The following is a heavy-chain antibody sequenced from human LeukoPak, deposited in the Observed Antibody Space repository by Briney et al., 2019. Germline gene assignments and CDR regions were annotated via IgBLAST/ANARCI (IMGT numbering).Heavy chain of an antibody. CDR3: AKRDCSDNNCYFVN. CDR1: GFTLSSYG. J-gene: IGHJ4*02. D-gene: IGHD1-20*01. V-gene: IGHV3-23*01. Sequence: GGSLRLSCAASGFTLSSYGMSRVRQAPAKGLEWVSTLSARGDSTYYVDSVKGRFTISRDNSKNTLYLQMDSLRAEDTAVYFCAKRDCSDNNCYFVNWGQGTLVTVSS. CDR2: LSARGDST.